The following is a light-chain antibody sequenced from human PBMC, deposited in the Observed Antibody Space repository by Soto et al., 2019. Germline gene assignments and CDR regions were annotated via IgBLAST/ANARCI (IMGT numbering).Light chain of an antibody. CDR3: HQYGSSPGT. CDR1: QIVTSNY. J-gene: IGKJ1*01. CDR2: GAS. Sequence: EIVLTQSPGTLSSSPGERATLSCRASQIVTSNYLAWYQQKRGQAPRLLIWGASIRATDLPDRFSGGGSGTDFTLTISRLEAEDFAVYYCHQYGSSPGTFGQATKVDIK. V-gene: IGKV3-20*01.